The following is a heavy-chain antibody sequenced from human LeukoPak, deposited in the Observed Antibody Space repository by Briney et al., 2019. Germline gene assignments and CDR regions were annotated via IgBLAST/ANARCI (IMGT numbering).Heavy chain of an antibody. CDR3: AHRLQASGTPFDY. CDR2: TYWGGDK. CDR1: GFSLTTSGVG. V-gene: IGHV2-5*02. J-gene: IGHJ4*02. Sequence: ESGPTLVNPTQTLTLACTFSGFSLTTSGVGVGWIRQPPGKAPEWLALTYWGGDKAYSPSPKSSLTITKDASKNQVVLTVTNMDPVDTATYYCAHRLQASGTPFDYWGQGTLVTVSS. D-gene: IGHD6-13*01.